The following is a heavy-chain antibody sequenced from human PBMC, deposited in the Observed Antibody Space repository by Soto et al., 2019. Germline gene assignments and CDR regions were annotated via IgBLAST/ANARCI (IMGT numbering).Heavy chain of an antibody. CDR3: ARDASSSSGWFDP. Sequence: QEQLVESGGGVVQPGRSLRLSWAASGSTFSSYGMHWVRQAPGKGLEWLAVISDDGSNKYYADSVKGRFTISRDNSKNTLYLQMNSLRPEDTAVYYCARDASSSSGWFDPWGQGTLVTVSS. J-gene: IGHJ5*02. D-gene: IGHD6-6*01. V-gene: IGHV3-30*03. CDR2: ISDDGSNK. CDR1: GSTFSSYG.